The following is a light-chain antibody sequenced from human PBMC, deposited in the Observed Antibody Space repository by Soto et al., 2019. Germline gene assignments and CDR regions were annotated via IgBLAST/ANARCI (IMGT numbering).Light chain of an antibody. Sequence: QSALTQPRSASGSPGQSITISCTGTSNDVGGYNYVSWYQQHPAKAPKLIIFDVSKRPSGVPNRFSGSKSGNTASLTISGLRAEDEADYYCCSYVGRNTYVFGTGTKLTVL. V-gene: IGLV2-11*01. CDR1: SNDVGGYNY. J-gene: IGLJ1*01. CDR2: DVS. CDR3: CSYVGRNTYV.